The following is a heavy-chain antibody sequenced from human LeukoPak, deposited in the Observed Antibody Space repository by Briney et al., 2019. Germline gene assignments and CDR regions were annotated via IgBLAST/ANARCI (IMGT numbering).Heavy chain of an antibody. Sequence: SQTLSLTCAVSGGSISSGGYSWSWIRQPPGKGLEWIGYIYHSGSTYYNPSLKSRVTISVDRSKNQFSLKLSSVTAADTAVYYCATTANLRLPFGWSDPDAFDIWGQGTMVTVSS. J-gene: IGHJ3*02. CDR3: ATTANLRLPFGWSDPDAFDI. CDR2: IYHSGST. D-gene: IGHD3-16*01. CDR1: GGSISSGGYS. V-gene: IGHV4-30-2*01.